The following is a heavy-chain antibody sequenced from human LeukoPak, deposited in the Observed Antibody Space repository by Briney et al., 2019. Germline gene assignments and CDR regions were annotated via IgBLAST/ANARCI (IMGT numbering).Heavy chain of an antibody. V-gene: IGHV3-15*01. CDR1: GFSFSRVW. D-gene: IGHD6-19*01. Sequence: GGSLRLSCTASGFSFSRVWMSWARQPPGKGLDGVGRIRSESDGGTADYAASVKGRFSVSRDDSKNTVSLQMNSLKTEDTAVYYCTTGGRAGAPVDSWGQGTLVAVSS. J-gene: IGHJ4*02. CDR3: TTGGRAGAPVDS. CDR2: IRSESDGGTA.